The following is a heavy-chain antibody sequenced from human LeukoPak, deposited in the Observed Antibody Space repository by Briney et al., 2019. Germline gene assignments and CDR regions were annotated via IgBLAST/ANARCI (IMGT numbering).Heavy chain of an antibody. Sequence: SETLSLTCAVSGYSISSGYYWGWIRQPPGKWLEWIGSIYHSGSTYYNPSLKSRVTISVDTSKNQFSLKLSSVTAADTAVYYCARAPLITFGGVIGDAFDIWGQGTMVTVSS. CDR3: ARAPLITFGGVIGDAFDI. D-gene: IGHD3-16*02. CDR2: IYHSGST. V-gene: IGHV4-38-2*01. J-gene: IGHJ3*02. CDR1: GYSISSGYY.